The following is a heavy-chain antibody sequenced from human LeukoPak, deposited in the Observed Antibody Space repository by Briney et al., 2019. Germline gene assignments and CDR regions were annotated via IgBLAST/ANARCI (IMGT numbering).Heavy chain of an antibody. V-gene: IGHV3-74*01. J-gene: IGHJ4*02. CDR1: ALTVSSHW. CDR3: ATQQGGNPAY. Sequence: GGSLTLACPLSALTVSSHWMHCVRQAPGEGLVWVSPITNDGSTTTSAAPVKGRSTISRDNAKNMSQLPVNSLKADDPAVFFFATQQGGNPAYWGQGTLVTVPS. D-gene: IGHD1-14*01. CDR2: ITNDGSTT.